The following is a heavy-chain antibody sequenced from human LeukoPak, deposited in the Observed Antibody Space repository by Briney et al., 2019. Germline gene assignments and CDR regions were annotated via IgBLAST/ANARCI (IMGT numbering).Heavy chain of an antibody. Sequence: PGGSLRLSCAASGFTLSSYAMTWVRQAPGKGLEWVSGISGGNGATCYADSVKGRFTISTDNSKNTLYLQMNSLRVEDTAVYYCAKSYYYGSGSPSLDYWGQGTLVTVSS. CDR3: AKSYYYGSGSPSLDY. CDR2: ISGGNGAT. V-gene: IGHV3-23*01. D-gene: IGHD3-10*01. CDR1: GFTLSSYA. J-gene: IGHJ4*02.